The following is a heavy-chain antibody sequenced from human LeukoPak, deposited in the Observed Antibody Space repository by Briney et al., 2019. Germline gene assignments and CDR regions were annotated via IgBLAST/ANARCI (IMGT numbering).Heavy chain of an antibody. CDR2: INHSGST. CDR1: GGSFSGYY. CDR3: ASGLRDGYTSISY. Sequence: SETLSLTCAVYGGSFSGYYWSWIRQPPGKGLEWIGEINHSGSTNYNPSLKSRVTISVDTSKNQFSLKLSSVTAADTAVYYCASGLRDGYTSISYWGQGTLVTVSS. D-gene: IGHD5-24*01. J-gene: IGHJ4*02. V-gene: IGHV4-34*01.